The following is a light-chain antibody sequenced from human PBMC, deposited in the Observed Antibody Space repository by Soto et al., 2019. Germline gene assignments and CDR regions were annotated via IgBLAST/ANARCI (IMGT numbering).Light chain of an antibody. CDR1: QSTSSW. J-gene: IGKJ1*01. V-gene: IGKV1-5*01. Sequence: DIQMTQSPSTLSASVGDRVTITCRASQSTSSWLAWYQQKPGKAPKLLIYDASSLESGVPSRFSGSGSGTEFTLTISSLQPDDFAIYYCQQYNSYSTFGQGTKVDIK. CDR3: QQYNSYST. CDR2: DAS.